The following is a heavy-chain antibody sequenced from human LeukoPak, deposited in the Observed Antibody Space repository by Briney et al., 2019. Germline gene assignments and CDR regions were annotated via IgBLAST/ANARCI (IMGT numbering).Heavy chain of an antibody. CDR3: ARDFYSNDFDY. CDR1: GYTFTDYY. CDR2: INPNSGGT. V-gene: IGHV1-2*02. J-gene: IGHJ4*02. D-gene: IGHD4-11*01. Sequence: ASVKVSCKASGYTFTDYYMHWARQAPGQGLEWMGWINPNSGGTNYAQKFQGRVTMTRDTSISTAYMELSRLRSDDTAIYYCARDFYSNDFDYWGQGTLVTVSS.